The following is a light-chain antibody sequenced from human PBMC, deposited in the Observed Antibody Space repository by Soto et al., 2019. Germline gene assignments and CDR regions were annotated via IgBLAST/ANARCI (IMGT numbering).Light chain of an antibody. Sequence: DIQMTQAPSSLSASVGDRVTITCRARQDISTYLAWYQQKPGKAPKLLISAAYTLQSGVPPRFSGSGSGTDFTLTISSLQPEDVATYYCQNYDNAPLTFGGGTKVEIK. CDR1: QDISTY. CDR3: QNYDNAPLT. J-gene: IGKJ4*01. V-gene: IGKV1-27*01. CDR2: AAY.